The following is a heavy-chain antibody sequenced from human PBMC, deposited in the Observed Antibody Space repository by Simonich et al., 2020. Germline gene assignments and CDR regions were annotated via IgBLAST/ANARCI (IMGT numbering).Heavy chain of an antibody. Sequence: EVQLVESGGGLVQPGGSLRLSCAASGFTFSSYGMHWVRQAPGKGLVGVSRLNSDGSSTSDADSVKGLVTISRDNAKNTLYLQMNSLRAEDTAVYYCARDYSNYDAFDIWGQGTMVTVSS. CDR2: LNSDGSST. CDR3: ARDYSNYDAFDI. D-gene: IGHD4-4*01. CDR1: GFTFSSYG. V-gene: IGHV3-74*01. J-gene: IGHJ3*02.